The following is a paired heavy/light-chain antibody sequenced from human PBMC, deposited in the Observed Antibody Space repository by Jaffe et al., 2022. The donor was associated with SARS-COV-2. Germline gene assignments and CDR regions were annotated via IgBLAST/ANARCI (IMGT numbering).Light chain of an antibody. Sequence: DIQMIQSPSSLSASVGDRVTITCRASQSISVWLAWYQQKPGKAPKLLIYKASSLEGGVPSRFSGSGSETEFTLTISSLQPEDFATYYCQQYKSLWVTFGGGTKVEIK. CDR2: KAS. CDR1: QSISVW. V-gene: IGKV1-5*03. CDR3: QQYKSLWVT. J-gene: IGKJ4*01.
Heavy chain of an antibody. CDR3: LRPGGY. Sequence: QVQLVQSGAELKKPGASVRVSCKASGFTLSSYSFSWVRQASGQGLEWMGWVTPNSGKTGYAQQFQGRVTLTANTSTNTAYMDVRGLTSEDTAMYYCLRPGGYWGQGTPVIVSS. CDR1: GFTLSSYS. J-gene: IGHJ4*02. V-gene: IGHV1-8*01. CDR2: VTPNSGKT. D-gene: IGHD3-10*01.